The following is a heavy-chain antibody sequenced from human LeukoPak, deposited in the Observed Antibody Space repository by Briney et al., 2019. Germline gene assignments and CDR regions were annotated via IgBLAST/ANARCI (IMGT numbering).Heavy chain of an antibody. J-gene: IGHJ4*02. V-gene: IGHV4-31*03. D-gene: IGHD2-15*01. CDR1: GGSISSGGYY. CDR2: IYYSGST. CDR3: ARGGNGGFFDY. Sequence: SETLSRTCTGSGGSISSGGYYWSWIRQHPGKGLEWIGYIYYSGSTYYNPSLKSRVTISVDTSKNQFSLKLSSVTAADTAVYYCARGGNGGFFDYWGQGTLVTVSS.